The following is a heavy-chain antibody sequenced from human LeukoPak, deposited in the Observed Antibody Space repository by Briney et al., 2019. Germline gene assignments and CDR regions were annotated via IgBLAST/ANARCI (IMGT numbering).Heavy chain of an antibody. CDR1: GYSISSGYY. CDR3: ARTGRFGNNYYYYMDV. J-gene: IGHJ6*03. CDR2: IYHSGST. Sequence: SETLSLTCTVSGYSISSGYYWGWIRQPPGKGLEWIGSIYHSGSTYYNPSLKSRVTISVDTSKNQFSLKLSSVTAADTAVYYCARTGRFGNNYYYYMDVWGKGTTVTVSS. V-gene: IGHV4-38-2*02. D-gene: IGHD3-10*01.